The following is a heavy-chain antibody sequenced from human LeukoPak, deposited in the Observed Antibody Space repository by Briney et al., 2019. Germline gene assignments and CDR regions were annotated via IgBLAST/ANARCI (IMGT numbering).Heavy chain of an antibody. D-gene: IGHD3-22*01. CDR3: ARGGVLGGYFFP. J-gene: IGHJ5*02. Sequence: PGESLTLSCAASGFTFSDYYMSWIRQAPGKGPEWLTYIGDSGSIMSYADSVRGRFTISRDNANNSLSLQMTSLRAEDTAVYYCARGGVLGGYFFPRGQGSLV. CDR1: GFTFSDYY. CDR2: IGDSGSIM. V-gene: IGHV3-11*01.